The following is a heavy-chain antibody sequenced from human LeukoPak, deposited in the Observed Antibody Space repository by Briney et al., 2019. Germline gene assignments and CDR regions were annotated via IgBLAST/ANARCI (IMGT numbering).Heavy chain of an antibody. Sequence: PGGSLRLSCAASGFTFSSYGMHWVRQAPGKGLEWIGEIYHSGSTNYNPSLKSRVTISVDKSKNQFSLKLSSVTAADTAVYYCARVFRSSGWYEVYWGQGTLVTVSS. CDR2: IYHSGST. J-gene: IGHJ4*02. D-gene: IGHD6-19*01. CDR1: GFTFSSYG. V-gene: IGHV4-4*02. CDR3: ARVFRSSGWYEVY.